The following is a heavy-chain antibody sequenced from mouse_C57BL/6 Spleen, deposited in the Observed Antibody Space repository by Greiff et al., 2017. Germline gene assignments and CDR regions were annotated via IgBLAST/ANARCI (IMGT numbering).Heavy chain of an antibody. CDR2: ISSGSSTI. D-gene: IGHD1-1*01. J-gene: IGHJ4*01. V-gene: IGHV5-17*01. CDR3: ARHGYGSIYAMDY. Sequence: EVMLVESGGGLVKPGGSLKLSCAASGFTFSDYGMHWVRQAPEKGLEWVAYISSGSSTIYYADTVKGRFTISRDNAKNTLFLQMTSLRSEDTAMYYCARHGYGSIYAMDYWGQGTSVTVSS. CDR1: GFTFSDYG.